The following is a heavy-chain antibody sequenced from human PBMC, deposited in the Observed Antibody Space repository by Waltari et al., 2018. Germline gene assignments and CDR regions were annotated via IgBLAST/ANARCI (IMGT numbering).Heavy chain of an antibody. V-gene: IGHV3-7*01. CDR1: GFTFRSYW. CDR2: IKQDGSEK. D-gene: IGHD2-21*01. CDR3: ARGGPRIFDY. J-gene: IGHJ4*02. Sequence: EVQLVESGGGLVQPGGSLRLSCAVSGFTFRSYWMSWVRQAPGKGLEWVANIKQDGSEKDYVDSVKGRFTISRDNAKNSLYLQMSSLRAEDTAVYYCARGGPRIFDYWAREPWSPSPQ.